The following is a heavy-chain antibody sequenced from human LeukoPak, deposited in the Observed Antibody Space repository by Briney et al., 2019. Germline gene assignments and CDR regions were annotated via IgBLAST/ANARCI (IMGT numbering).Heavy chain of an antibody. CDR2: IKEDGREE. J-gene: IGHJ4*02. CDR1: GFSFSSYW. V-gene: IGHV3-7*03. Sequence: GGSLRLSCAGSGFSFSSYWMTWVRQAPGKGLEWVAIIKEDGREEYYVDSVKGRFTISRDNAKNSLYPQMNSLRVEDTAVYYCARDQSRRSDYWGQGTLVTVSS. CDR3: ARDQSRRSDY.